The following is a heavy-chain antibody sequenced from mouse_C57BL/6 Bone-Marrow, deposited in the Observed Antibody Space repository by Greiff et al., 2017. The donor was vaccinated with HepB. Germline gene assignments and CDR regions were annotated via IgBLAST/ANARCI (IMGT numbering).Heavy chain of an antibody. J-gene: IGHJ2*01. CDR2: ISYDGSN. D-gene: IGHD1-1*01. Sequence: EVKLVESGPGLVKPSQSLSLTCSVTGYSITSGYYWNWIRQFPGNKLEWMGYISYDGSNNYNPSLKNRISITRDTSKNQFFLKLNSVTTEDTATYYCARWGYGSPDYWGQGTTLTVSS. CDR1: GYSITSGYY. CDR3: ARWGYGSPDY. V-gene: IGHV3-6*01.